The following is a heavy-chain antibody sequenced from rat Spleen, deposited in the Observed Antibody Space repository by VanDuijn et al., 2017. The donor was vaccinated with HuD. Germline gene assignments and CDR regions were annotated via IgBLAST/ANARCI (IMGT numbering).Heavy chain of an antibody. CDR1: GFTFSDYY. CDR3: TRENWVLDA. Sequence: EVQLVESDGGLVQPGRSLKLSCAASGFTFSDYYMAWVRQAPTKGLEWVASITTGGAITSYRDSVKGRFTISRDTAKSTLYLQMDSLRSEDTATYYCTRENWVLDAWGQGTSVTVSS. J-gene: IGHJ4*01. D-gene: IGHD3-6*01. CDR2: ITTGGAIT. V-gene: IGHV5-27*01.